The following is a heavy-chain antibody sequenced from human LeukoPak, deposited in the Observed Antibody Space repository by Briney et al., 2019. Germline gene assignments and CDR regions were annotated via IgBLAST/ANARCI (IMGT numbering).Heavy chain of an antibody. CDR2: ISYDGSEK. Sequence: GGSLRHSCAASGFTFSSYPMHWVRQAPGKGLEWVAVISYDGSEKHYADPVKGRFTISRDNSKNTLYLQMNSLRAEDTAVYYCAREGSSGYYPSWGQGILVTVSS. J-gene: IGHJ4*02. CDR3: AREGSSGYYPS. V-gene: IGHV3-30-3*01. CDR1: GFTFSSYP. D-gene: IGHD3-22*01.